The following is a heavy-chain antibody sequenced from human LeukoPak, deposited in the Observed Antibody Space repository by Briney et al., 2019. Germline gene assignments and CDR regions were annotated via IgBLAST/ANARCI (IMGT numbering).Heavy chain of an antibody. V-gene: IGHV3-23*01. CDR1: GFTFSSYW. D-gene: IGHD3-10*01. CDR3: AKHPSLYYFGSGDYFDY. J-gene: IGHJ4*02. CDR2: ISGSGGST. Sequence: GGSLRLSCAASGFTFSSYWMSWVRQAPGKGLEWVSAISGSGGSTYYADSVKGRFTISRDSSKNTLYLQVNSLRAEDTAVYYCAKHPSLYYFGSGDYFDYWGQGTLVTVSS.